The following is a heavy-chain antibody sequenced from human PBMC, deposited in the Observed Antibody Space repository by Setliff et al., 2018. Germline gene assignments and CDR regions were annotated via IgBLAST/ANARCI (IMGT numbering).Heavy chain of an antibody. CDR3: ARGYCSSPSCFFAGWFDP. Sequence: PSETLSLTCAVYGGSFSGYHWSWIRQPPGKGLEWIGEISHSGDPNYNPSLKSRVTISVDTSKNQFSLKLTSVTAADTAVYYCARGYCSSPSCFFAGWFDPWGQGTLVTVSS. J-gene: IGHJ5*02. D-gene: IGHD2-2*01. CDR1: GGSFSGYH. V-gene: IGHV4-34*01. CDR2: ISHSGDP.